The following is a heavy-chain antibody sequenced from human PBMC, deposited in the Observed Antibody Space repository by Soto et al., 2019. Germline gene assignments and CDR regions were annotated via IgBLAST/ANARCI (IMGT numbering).Heavy chain of an antibody. CDR2: ISGSGATT. V-gene: IGHV3-23*01. D-gene: IGHD6-13*01. CDR3: ANIGSLGAPGTF. J-gene: IGHJ4*02. Sequence: QGKGLDWVSTISGSGATTYYADSVKGRFTISRDNSNNTLSLQMNSLRAEDTAVYYCANIGSLGAPGTFRGQGILVTGSS.